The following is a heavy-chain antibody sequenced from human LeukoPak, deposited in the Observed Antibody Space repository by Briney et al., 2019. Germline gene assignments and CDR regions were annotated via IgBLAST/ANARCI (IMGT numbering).Heavy chain of an antibody. J-gene: IGHJ5*02. CDR1: GGSISSYY. CDR2: IYYGGST. Sequence: SETLSLTCTVSGGSISSYYWSWIQQPPGKGLEWIGYIYYGGSTNYNPSLKSRVTISVDTSKNQFSLKLSSVTIADTAVYYCARVGGGSYEGNWFDPWGQGTLVTVSS. CDR3: ARVGGGSYEGNWFDP. V-gene: IGHV4-59*01. D-gene: IGHD1-26*01.